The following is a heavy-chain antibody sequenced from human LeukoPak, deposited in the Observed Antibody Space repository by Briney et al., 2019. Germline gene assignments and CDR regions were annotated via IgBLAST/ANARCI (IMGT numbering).Heavy chain of an antibody. CDR3: ARAFS. CDR1: GFTFSSQW. CDR2: RKEDGSEK. J-gene: IGHJ5*02. V-gene: IGHV3-7*01. Sequence: PGRCLSLSWAASGFTFSSQWMSCVRQAPGKGLEWLTNRKEDGSEKSYVESVTGRLSISTDNAKNSLYLQMNSLRAEDTAVYYCARAFSWGQGTLVTVSS. D-gene: IGHD3-16*01.